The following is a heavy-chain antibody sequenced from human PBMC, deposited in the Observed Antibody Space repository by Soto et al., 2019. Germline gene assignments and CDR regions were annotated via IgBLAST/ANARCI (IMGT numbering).Heavy chain of an antibody. CDR3: AKFEQQLVLGPWDE. V-gene: IGHV3-23*01. CDR1: GFTFSSYA. D-gene: IGHD6-13*01. CDR2: ISGSGGST. Sequence: PGGSLRLSCAASGFTFSSYAMSWVRQAPGKGLEWVSAISGSGGSTYYADSVKGRFTISRDNSKNTLYLQMNSLRAEDTAVYYCAKFEQQLVLGPWDEWGQGTLVTVSS. J-gene: IGHJ4*02.